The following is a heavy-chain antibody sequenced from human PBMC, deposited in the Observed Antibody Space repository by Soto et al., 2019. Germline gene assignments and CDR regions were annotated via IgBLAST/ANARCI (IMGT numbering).Heavy chain of an antibody. Sequence: SEPLSLTCTVSGGSISSSRYYWGWIRQPPGKGLEWIGSIYYSGSPYYNPSLKSRVTIHVDTSNNQFSLKLSSVTAADTAVYYWASFMNILSSSSTKNWFDPWGQGTLATVS. V-gene: IGHV4-39*01. CDR2: IYYSGSP. CDR1: GGSISSSRYY. J-gene: IGHJ5*02. D-gene: IGHD6-6*01. CDR3: ASFMNILSSSSTKNWFDP.